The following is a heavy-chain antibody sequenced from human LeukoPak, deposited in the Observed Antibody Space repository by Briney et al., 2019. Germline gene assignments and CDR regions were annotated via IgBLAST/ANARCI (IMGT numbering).Heavy chain of an antibody. CDR2: ISSTSNYI. V-gene: IGHV3-21*01. D-gene: IGHD2-21*02. J-gene: IGHJ4*02. CDR1: GFTFSSYF. Sequence: KTGGSLRLSCAASGFTFSSYFMNWVRQAPGKGLEWVSAISSTSNYIYYADSVEGRFTISRDNAKNSLYLQMNSLRADDTAVYYCARGLCGGDCYSDWGQGTLVTVSS. CDR3: ARGLCGGDCYSD.